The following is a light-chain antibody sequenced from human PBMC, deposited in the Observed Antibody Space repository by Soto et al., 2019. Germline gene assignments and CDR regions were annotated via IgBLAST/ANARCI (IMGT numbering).Light chain of an antibody. J-gene: IGLJ2*01. V-gene: IGLV1-40*01. CDR1: SSNIGAGYD. CDR3: QSFDNRLTAVL. CDR2: GNN. Sequence: QSVLTQPPSVSGAPGQKITISCAGTSSNIGAGYDVHWYQQLPGTAPKLLIYGNNNRPSGVPDRFSGSKSGASASLAITGLQTEDEADYYCQSFDNRLTAVLFGGGTKLTVL.